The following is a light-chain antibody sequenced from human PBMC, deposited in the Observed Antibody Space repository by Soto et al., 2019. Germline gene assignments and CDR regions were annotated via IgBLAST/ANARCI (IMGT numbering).Light chain of an antibody. CDR1: QGISTH. V-gene: IGKV1-39*01. CDR3: QQSYSTTWT. CDR2: AAS. J-gene: IGKJ1*01. Sequence: IQMPQSPSPLSASVGDSLSITCRASQGISTHLNWHQQKTGKAPKXXIYAASSLQSGVPSRFSGSGYETDFNLTISSLQTEDFATYSCQQSYSTTWTFGQGTKVDI.